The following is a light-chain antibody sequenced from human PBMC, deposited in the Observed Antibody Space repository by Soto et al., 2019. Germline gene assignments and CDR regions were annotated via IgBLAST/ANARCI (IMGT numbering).Light chain of an antibody. CDR2: GNT. V-gene: IGLV1-40*01. CDR1: SSNIGAGYD. Sequence: QSVLTQPPSVSGAPGQRVTISCTGSSSNIGAGYDVHWYQQLPGTAPKLHIYGNTDRPSGVPDRFSASKSGTSASLAITGLQAEDEAHYYCQSYDSSLSGSRVFGGGTKLTVL. CDR3: QSYDSSLSGSRV. J-gene: IGLJ2*01.